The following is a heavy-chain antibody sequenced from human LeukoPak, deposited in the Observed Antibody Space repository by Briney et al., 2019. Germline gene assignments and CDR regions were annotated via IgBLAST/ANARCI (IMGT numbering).Heavy chain of an antibody. D-gene: IGHD3-10*01. CDR2: IYYSGST. V-gene: IGHV4-39*01. J-gene: IGHJ4*02. CDR1: GGSISSSSYY. Sequence: SETLSLTCTVSGGSISSSSYYWGWIRQPPGKGLEWIGSIYYSGSTYYNPSLKSRVTISVDMSKNQFSLKLSSVTAADTAVYYCARHGSRFGEFYFDYWGQGTLVTVSS. CDR3: ARHGSRFGEFYFDY.